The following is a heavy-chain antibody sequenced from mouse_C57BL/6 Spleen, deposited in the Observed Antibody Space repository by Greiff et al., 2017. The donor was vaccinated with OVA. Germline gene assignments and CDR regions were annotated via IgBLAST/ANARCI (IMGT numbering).Heavy chain of an antibody. CDR1: GYAFSSYW. J-gene: IGHJ4*01. D-gene: IGHD1-1*01. V-gene: IGHV1-80*01. Sequence: QVQLQQSGAELVKPGASVKISCKASGYAFSSYWMNWVKQRPGKGLEWIGQIYPGDGDTNYNGKFKGKATLTADKSSSTAYMQLSSLTSEDSAVYFCARGILYSPMDYWGQGTSVTVSS. CDR2: IYPGDGDT. CDR3: ARGILYSPMDY.